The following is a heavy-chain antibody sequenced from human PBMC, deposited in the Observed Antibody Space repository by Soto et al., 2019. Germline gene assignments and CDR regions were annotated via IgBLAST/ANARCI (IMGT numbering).Heavy chain of an antibody. CDR1: GFTFDDYA. CDR3: AKSRAGGLHLGELSRGVVYFDY. D-gene: IGHD3-16*02. J-gene: IGHJ4*02. Sequence: GGSLRLSCAASGFTFDDYAMHWVRQAPGKGLEWVSGISWNSGSIGYADSVKGRFTISRDNAKNSLYLQMNSLRAEDTALYYCAKSRAGGLHLGELSRGVVYFDYWGQGTLVTVSS. V-gene: IGHV3-9*01. CDR2: ISWNSGSI.